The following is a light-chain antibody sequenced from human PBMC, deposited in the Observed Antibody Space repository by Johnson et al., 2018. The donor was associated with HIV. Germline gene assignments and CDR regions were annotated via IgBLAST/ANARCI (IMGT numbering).Light chain of an antibody. V-gene: IGLV1-51*01. CDR1: SSNIGNNY. CDR3: GTWDSSLSAYV. CDR2: DNH. J-gene: IGLJ1*01. Sequence: QSVLTQPPSVSAAPGQKVTISCSGSSSNIGNNYVSWYQHLPGTAPKLLIYDNHKRPSGIPDRFSGSKSGTSATLGITGLQTGDEADYYCGTWDSSLSAYVFGTETKVTVL.